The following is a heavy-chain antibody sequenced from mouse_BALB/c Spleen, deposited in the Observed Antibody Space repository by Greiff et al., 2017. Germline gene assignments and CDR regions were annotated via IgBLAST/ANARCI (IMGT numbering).Heavy chain of an antibody. D-gene: IGHD2-4*01. CDR3: ARDRQDYGAMDY. CDR2: ISDGGSYT. CDR1: GFTFSDYY. Sequence: EVKLMESGGGLVKPGGSLKLSCAASGFTFSDYYMYWVRQTPEKRLEWVATISDGGSYTYYPDSVKGRFTISRDNAKNNLYLQMSSLKSEDTAMYYCARDRQDYGAMDYWGQGTSVTVSS. V-gene: IGHV5-4*02. J-gene: IGHJ4*01.